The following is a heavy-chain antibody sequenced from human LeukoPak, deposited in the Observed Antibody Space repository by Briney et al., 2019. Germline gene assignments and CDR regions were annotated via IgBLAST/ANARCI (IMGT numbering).Heavy chain of an antibody. D-gene: IGHD2-2*01. CDR2: IYSSGST. Sequence: SETLSLTCTVSGGSIRNFYWSWTRQPAGKGLEWIGHIYSSGSTKFNPSLKSRVTMSIDTSKNQFSLNVTSVTAADTAVYYCARAGYAISQGYFDYWGQGTLVTVSS. J-gene: IGHJ4*02. CDR1: GGSIRNFY. CDR3: ARAGYAISQGYFDY. V-gene: IGHV4-4*07.